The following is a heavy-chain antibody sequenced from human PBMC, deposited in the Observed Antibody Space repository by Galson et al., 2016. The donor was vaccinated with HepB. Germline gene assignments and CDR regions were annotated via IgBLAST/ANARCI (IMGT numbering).Heavy chain of an antibody. CDR3: AKHRARWETFYY. Sequence: SLRLSCAASGFTFSKYDMHWVRQAPGKGLEWVAVISFDGNNRYYGDSVKGRFTISRDNPKNTLSLQITSLRAEDTAVYYCAKHRARWETFYYWGQGTLVTVSS. CDR1: GFTFSKYD. V-gene: IGHV3-30*18. CDR2: ISFDGNNR. D-gene: IGHD1-26*01. J-gene: IGHJ4*02.